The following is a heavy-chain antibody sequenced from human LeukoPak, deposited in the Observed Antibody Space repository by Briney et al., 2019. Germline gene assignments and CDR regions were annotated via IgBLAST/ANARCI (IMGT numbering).Heavy chain of an antibody. D-gene: IGHD1-26*01. CDR2: ISGSGYYS. Sequence: PGGSLRLSCAASEFTFDNYAMSWVRQAPGKGLEWVSVISGSGYYSYYADSVKGRFTVSRDNSKTTLYLQMNSLRADDTAVYYCAKLGRYSGTYFGGHDAFDVWGQGTMVTVSS. J-gene: IGHJ3*01. CDR1: EFTFDNYA. CDR3: AKLGRYSGTYFGGHDAFDV. V-gene: IGHV3-23*01.